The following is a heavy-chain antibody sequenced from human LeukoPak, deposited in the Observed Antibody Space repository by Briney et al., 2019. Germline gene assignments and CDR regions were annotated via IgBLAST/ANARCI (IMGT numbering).Heavy chain of an antibody. V-gene: IGHV3-48*02. CDR2: ISSSISTI. CDR3: ARDQVGIVVVPAADYYYGMDV. Sequence: GGSLRLSCAASGFTFSSYSMNWVRQAPGKGLEWVSYISSSISTIYYADSVKGRFTISRDNAKNSLYLQMNSLRDEDTAVYYCARDQVGIVVVPAADYYYGMDVWGQGTTVTVSS. CDR1: GFTFSSYS. J-gene: IGHJ6*02. D-gene: IGHD2-2*03.